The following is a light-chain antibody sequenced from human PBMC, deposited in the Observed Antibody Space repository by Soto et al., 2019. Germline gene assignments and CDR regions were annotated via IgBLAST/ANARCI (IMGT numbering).Light chain of an antibody. J-gene: IGLJ1*01. Sequence: QSALTQPASVPGSPGQSITISCTGTSSDVGTYNYVPWYQLHPGKAPKLMVYEVSNRPSGVSNRFSGSKSGNTASLTISGLQAEDEADYHCSSYTSSSTYVFXTGTKVTVL. CDR3: SSYTSSSTYV. CDR1: SSDVGTYNY. V-gene: IGLV2-14*01. CDR2: EVS.